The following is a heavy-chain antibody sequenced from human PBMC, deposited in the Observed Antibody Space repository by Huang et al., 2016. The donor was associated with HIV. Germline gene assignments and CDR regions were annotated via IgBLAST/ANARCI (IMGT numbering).Heavy chain of an antibody. D-gene: IGHD6-19*01. CDR1: GGSFHGYY. Sequence: QVQLYQWGAGPLRPSETLSLTCGVSGGSFHGYYWNWLRQSPGGGLEWLGEVNHGGSTKYNPSLKSRVTISGDTSKIQFSLNLTSVTATDTADYYCATSRSGSGWFLDIWGRGTLVSVS. CDR3: ATSRSGSGWFLDI. CDR2: VNHGGST. J-gene: IGHJ2*01. V-gene: IGHV4-34*01.